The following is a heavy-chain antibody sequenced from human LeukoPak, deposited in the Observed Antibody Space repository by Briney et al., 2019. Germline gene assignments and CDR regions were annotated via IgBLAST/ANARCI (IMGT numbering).Heavy chain of an antibody. CDR3: ARPLYGSGSYYNLPRWFDP. V-gene: IGHV3-7*03. J-gene: IGHJ5*02. D-gene: IGHD3-10*01. CDR1: GFTFSSYW. CDR2: IKQDGSEK. Sequence: GGSLRLSCAASGFTFSSYWMSWVRQAPGKGLEWVANIKQDGSEKYYVDSVKGRFTISRDNAENSLYLQMNSLRAEDTAMYYCARPLYGSGSYYNLPRWFDPWGQGTLVTVSS.